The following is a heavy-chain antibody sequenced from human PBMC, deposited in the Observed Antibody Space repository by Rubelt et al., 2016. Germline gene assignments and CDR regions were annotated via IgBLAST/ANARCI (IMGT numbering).Heavy chain of an antibody. Sequence: QVQLVQSGAEVKKPGASVKVSCKASGYTFTSYAMHWVRQAPGQRLEWMGWISAGNGNTKYSQKFQGRVTMTRDTSASTAYMELSSLRSEDTAVYYCARVTRGYYFDYWGQGTLVTVSS. CDR1: GYTFTSYA. CDR3: ARVTRGYYFDY. V-gene: IGHV1-3*01. CDR2: ISAGNGNT. J-gene: IGHJ4*02. D-gene: IGHD3-3*01.